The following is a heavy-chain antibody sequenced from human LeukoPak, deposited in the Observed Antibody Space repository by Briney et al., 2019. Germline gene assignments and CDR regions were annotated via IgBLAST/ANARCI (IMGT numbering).Heavy chain of an antibody. V-gene: IGHV4-59*01. D-gene: IGHD3-22*01. CDR1: GGSFSTYY. J-gene: IGHJ6*03. Sequence: SETLSLTCTVSGGSFSTYYWSWIRQSPGTGLEWIGFIYYSGTTNYNPSLKSRVTISVDTSKNHFSLKLSSVTAADTAVYYCARSSVPYYYYNYSMDVWGNGTTVTVSS. CDR2: IYYSGTT. CDR3: ARSSVPYYYYNYSMDV.